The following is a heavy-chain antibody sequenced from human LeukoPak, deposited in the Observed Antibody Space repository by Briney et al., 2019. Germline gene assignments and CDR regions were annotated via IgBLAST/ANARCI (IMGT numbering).Heavy chain of an antibody. CDR3: ARGAGYSGYGYLDY. D-gene: IGHD5-12*01. CDR2: INHSGST. V-gene: IGHV4-34*01. Sequence: TPSETLSLTCAVYGGSFSGYYWSWIRQPPGKGLEWIGEINHSGSTNYNPSLKSRVTISVDTSKNQFSLKLSSVTAADTAVYYCARGAGYSGYGYLDYWGQGTLVTVSS. J-gene: IGHJ4*02. CDR1: GGSFSGYY.